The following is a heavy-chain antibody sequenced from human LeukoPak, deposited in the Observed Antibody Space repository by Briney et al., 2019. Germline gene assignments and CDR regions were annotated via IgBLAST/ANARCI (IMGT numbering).Heavy chain of an antibody. D-gene: IGHD3-16*01. V-gene: IGHV3-9*01. CDR2: ISWTGGNI. Sequence: GGSLRLSCAASGFTFDVFAMHWVRQAPGKGLEWVSGISWTGGNIGYADSVKGRFTISRDNTKNSLYLQMNSLRAEDTAVYYCARDWGYYYYYGMDVWGQGTTVTVSS. J-gene: IGHJ6*02. CDR3: ARDWGYYYYYGMDV. CDR1: GFTFDVFA.